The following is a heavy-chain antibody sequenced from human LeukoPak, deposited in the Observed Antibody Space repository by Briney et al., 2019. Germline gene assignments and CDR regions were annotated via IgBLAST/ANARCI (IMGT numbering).Heavy chain of an antibody. CDR1: GGSISSSNYY. CDR2: IYYSGSS. CDR3: ARGRNYYYYGMDV. V-gene: IGHV4-39*07. Sequence: PSETLSLTCTVSGGSISSSNYYWGWIRQPPGKGLEWIGSIYYSGSSYYNPSLKSRVTISVDTSKNQFSLKLSSVTAADTAVYYCARGRNYYYYGMDVWGQGTTVTVSS. J-gene: IGHJ6*02.